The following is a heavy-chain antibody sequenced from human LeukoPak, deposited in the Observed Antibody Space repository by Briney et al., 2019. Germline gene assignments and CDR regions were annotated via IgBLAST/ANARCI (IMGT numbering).Heavy chain of an antibody. Sequence: PGGSLRLSCAASGFTFSDYYMSWIRQAPGKGLEWVSYISSSGSTIYYADSVKGRFTISRDNAKNSLYLQMNSLRAEDTAVYYCARTRYSSSWYGYAFDIWGQGTMVTVSS. J-gene: IGHJ3*02. CDR2: ISSSGSTI. D-gene: IGHD6-13*01. CDR3: ARTRYSSSWYGYAFDI. CDR1: GFTFSDYY. V-gene: IGHV3-11*04.